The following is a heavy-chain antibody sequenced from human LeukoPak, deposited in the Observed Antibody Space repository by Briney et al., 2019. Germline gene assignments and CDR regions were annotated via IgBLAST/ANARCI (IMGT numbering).Heavy chain of an antibody. D-gene: IGHD1-1*01. CDR2: ISYDGSNK. Sequence: PGGSLRLSCAASGFTFNSYAIHWVRQAPGKGLEWVAVISYDGSNKYYADSVKGRFTISRDNSKNTLYLQMNSLRAEDTAVYYCARDGGSSTKEPTGGYYYYGMDVWGQGTTVTVFS. CDR3: ARDGGSSTKEPTGGYYYYGMDV. J-gene: IGHJ6*02. V-gene: IGHV3-30-3*01. CDR1: GFTFNSYA.